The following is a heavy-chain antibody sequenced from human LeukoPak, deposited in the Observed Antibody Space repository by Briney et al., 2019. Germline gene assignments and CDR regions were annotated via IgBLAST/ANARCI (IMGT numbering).Heavy chain of an antibody. CDR2: IIPIFGTA. V-gene: IGHV1-69*13. D-gene: IGHD5-18*01. J-gene: IGHJ4*02. CDR3: ARHGRGYSYGVFDY. CDR1: EGTFSSYA. Sequence: SVKVSCKASEGTFSSYAISWVRQAPGQGLEWMGGIIPIFGTANYAQKFQGRVTITADESTSTAYMELSSLRSEDTAVYYCARHGRGYSYGVFDYWGQGTLVTVSS.